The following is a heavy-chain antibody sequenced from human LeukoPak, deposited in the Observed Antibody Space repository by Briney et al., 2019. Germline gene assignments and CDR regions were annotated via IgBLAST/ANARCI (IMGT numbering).Heavy chain of an antibody. CDR3: ARNTAMVDYYYYGMDV. D-gene: IGHD5-18*01. V-gene: IGHV3-30*03. CDR1: GFTFSSYD. J-gene: IGHJ6*04. Sequence: GRSLRLSCAASGFTFSSYDMHWVRQAPGKGLGWVAVISYDGSNKYYADSVKGRFTISRDNSKNTLYLQMNSLRAEDTAVYYCARNTAMVDYYYYGMDVWGKGTTVTVSS. CDR2: ISYDGSNK.